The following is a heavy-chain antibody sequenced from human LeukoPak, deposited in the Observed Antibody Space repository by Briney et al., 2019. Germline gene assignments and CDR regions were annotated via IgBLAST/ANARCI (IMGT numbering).Heavy chain of an antibody. V-gene: IGHV3-73*01. CDR3: ARDLGIAAAGTGDY. CDR2: IRSKGNSYAT. J-gene: IGHJ4*02. Sequence: GGSLRLSCAASGFTFSGSSMHWVRQASGKGLEWVGRIRSKGNSYATVYAASVKGRFTISRDDSKNTAYLQMNSLRAEDTAVYYCARDLGIAAAGTGDYWGQGTLVTVSS. CDR1: GFTFSGSS. D-gene: IGHD6-13*01.